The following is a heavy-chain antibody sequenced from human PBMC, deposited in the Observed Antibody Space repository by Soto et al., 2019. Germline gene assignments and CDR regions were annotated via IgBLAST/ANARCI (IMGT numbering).Heavy chain of an antibody. Sequence: SETLSLTCSVSGGSISSYYWSWIRQPPGKGLEWIAYIYYSGTNYSPSFQGHVTISADKSISTAYLQWSSLKASDTAMYYCASDWRSSDAFDIWGQGTMVTVSS. CDR3: ASDWRSSDAFDI. V-gene: IGHV4-59*12. CDR1: GGSISSYY. D-gene: IGHD2-2*01. J-gene: IGHJ3*02. CDR2: IYYSGT.